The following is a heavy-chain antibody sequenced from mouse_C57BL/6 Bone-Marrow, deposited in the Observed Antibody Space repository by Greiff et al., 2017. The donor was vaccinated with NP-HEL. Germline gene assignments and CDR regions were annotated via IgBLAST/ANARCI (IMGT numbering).Heavy chain of an antibody. V-gene: IGHV5-4*03. CDR2: ISDGGSYT. J-gene: IGHJ2*01. CDR3: ARSVSYYYGSSYYFDY. Sequence: EVMLVESGGGLVKPGGSLKLSCAASGFTFSSYAMSWVRQTPEKRLEWVATISDGGSYTYYPDNVKGRFTISRDNAKNNLYLQMSHLKSEDTAMYYCARSVSYYYGSSYYFDYWGQGTTLTVSS. CDR1: GFTFSSYA. D-gene: IGHD1-1*01.